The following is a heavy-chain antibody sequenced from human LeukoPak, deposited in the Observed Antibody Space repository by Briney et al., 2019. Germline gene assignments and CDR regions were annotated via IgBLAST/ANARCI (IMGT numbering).Heavy chain of an antibody. CDR1: GFTFSSYW. CDR2: IKRDGGQK. CDR3: ARNYLDY. V-gene: IGHV3-7*01. Sequence: GGSLRLSCAASGFTFSSYWMMWVRQAPGKGLEWVANIKRDGGQKYYVDSVKGRFTISRDNAKNLLYLEMNSLRVEDTAVYYCARNYLDYWGQGTLVTVSS. J-gene: IGHJ4*02.